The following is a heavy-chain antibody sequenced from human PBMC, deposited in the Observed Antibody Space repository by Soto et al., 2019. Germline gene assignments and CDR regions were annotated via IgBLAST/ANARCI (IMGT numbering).Heavy chain of an antibody. CDR3: ARGDSSGTRYYYYGRDV. Sequence: SETLSLTCTVSGGSISSGDYYWSWIRQPPGKGLEWIGYIYYRESTYYTPSRKSRVTISVDTSNNQFSLKLSSVTAADTAVYYGARGDSSGTRYYYYGRDVWGQGPTVTVSS. J-gene: IGHJ6*01. D-gene: IGHD5-18*01. V-gene: IGHV4-30-4*01. CDR1: GGSISSGDYY. CDR2: IYYREST.